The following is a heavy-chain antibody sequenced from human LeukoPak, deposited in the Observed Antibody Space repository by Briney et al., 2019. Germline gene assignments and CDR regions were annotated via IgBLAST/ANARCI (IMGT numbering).Heavy chain of an antibody. D-gene: IGHD1-14*01. CDR2: ISPDGTVT. CDR1: GFALSDSW. CDR3: ARDLGCSPDH. J-gene: IGHJ1*01. V-gene: IGHV3-74*01. Sequence: PGGSLRLSCVASGFALSDSWMHWVRQAPGKGLVWVSHISPDGTVTNYADFVKGRFIISRDNAKNTVFLQMNSLRAEDTSVYYCARDLGCSPDHWGQGTLVTVSS.